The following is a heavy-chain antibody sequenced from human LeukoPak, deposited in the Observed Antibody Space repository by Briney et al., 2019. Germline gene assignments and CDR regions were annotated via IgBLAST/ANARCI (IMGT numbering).Heavy chain of an antibody. CDR1: GYTFTGYY. CDR3: AREERYDSSGYYYY. D-gene: IGHD3-22*01. CDR2: INPNSGGT. Sequence: ASVKVSCKASGYTFTGYYMHWVRQAPGQGLEWMGWINPNSGGTNYAQKFQGRVTMTRDTSISTAYMELSRLRSDDTAVYYCAREERYDSSGYYYYWGQGTLVTVSS. V-gene: IGHV1-2*02. J-gene: IGHJ4*02.